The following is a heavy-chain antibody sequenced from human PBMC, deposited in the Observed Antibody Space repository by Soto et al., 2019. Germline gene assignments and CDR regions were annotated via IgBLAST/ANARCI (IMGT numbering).Heavy chain of an antibody. V-gene: IGHV4-31*03. D-gene: IGHD3-22*01. CDR1: GGSISSGGYY. CDR2: IYDSGST. CDR3: ARDRRSRHYYDSSGYFPQSHYYYGMDV. Sequence: SSETLSLTCTVSGGSISSGGYYWSWIRQHPGKGLEWIRYIYDSGSTYYNPSLKSRVTISVDTSKNQFSLKLSSVTAADTAVYYCARDRRSRHYYDSSGYFPQSHYYYGMDVWGQGTTVTVSS. J-gene: IGHJ6*02.